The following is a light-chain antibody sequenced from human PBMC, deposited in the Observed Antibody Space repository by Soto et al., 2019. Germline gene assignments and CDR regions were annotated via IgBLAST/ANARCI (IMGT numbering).Light chain of an antibody. J-gene: IGKJ1*01. CDR2: GAS. CDR3: QQYNNWAWT. V-gene: IGKV3-15*01. CDR1: QSVSSN. Sequence: EIVMTQSPATLSVSPGERATLSCRASQSVSSNLAWYQQKAGQAPSLLIYGASTRATGIPARFSGSGSGKEFTLTISGLQSEDFAVYYCQQYNNWAWTFGQGTKVEIK.